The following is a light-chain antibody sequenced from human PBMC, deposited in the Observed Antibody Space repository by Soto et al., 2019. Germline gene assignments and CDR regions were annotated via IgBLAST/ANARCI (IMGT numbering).Light chain of an antibody. CDR2: WDG. Sequence: QSVLTQPPSASGTPGQRVTISCSESSSNVGSNYVYWYQQVPGTAPILLMHWDGQRPSGVPDRFSGSKSGTSASLAISGLRSEDEADYYCAAWDDSLSGVVFGGGTKLTVL. V-gene: IGLV1-47*01. CDR3: AAWDDSLSGVV. J-gene: IGLJ3*02. CDR1: SSNVGSNY.